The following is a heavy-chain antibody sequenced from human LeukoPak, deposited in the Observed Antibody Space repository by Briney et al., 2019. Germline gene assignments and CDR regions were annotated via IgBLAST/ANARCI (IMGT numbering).Heavy chain of an antibody. CDR3: ARDYGYSYAP. D-gene: IGHD5-18*01. J-gene: IGHJ2*01. V-gene: IGHV3-7*01. Sequence: GGSLRLSCATSGFIFRDYWMSWVRQVPGKGLEWVASISQDAGGTTYLDSVKGRFTISRDNAKNSLYLQMNSLRAEDTAVYYCARDYGYSYAPWGRGTLVTVSS. CDR2: ISQDAGGT. CDR1: GFIFRDYW.